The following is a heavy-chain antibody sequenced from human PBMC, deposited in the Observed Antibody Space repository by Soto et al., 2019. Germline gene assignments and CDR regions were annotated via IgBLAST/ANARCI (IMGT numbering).Heavy chain of an antibody. J-gene: IGHJ1*01. CDR2: ITINGNT. D-gene: IGHD1-7*01. CDR1: GGSITSYH. V-gene: IGHV4-4*07. CDR3: ARETGENWTYEAH. Sequence: SETLSLTCIVSGGSITSYHWSWIRQFPGKGLEWIGRITINGNTQKNPSFKSRVTMSIDTSRNHFSLNLQSATAADTALYYCARETGENWTYEAHWGPGTLVTVSS.